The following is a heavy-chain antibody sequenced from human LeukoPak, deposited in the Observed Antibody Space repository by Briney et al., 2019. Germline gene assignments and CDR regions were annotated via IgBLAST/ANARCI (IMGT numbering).Heavy chain of an antibody. V-gene: IGHV4-59*08. CDR3: ARHIGGGIGDMDV. CDR1: GGSIGTYY. Sequence: SETLSLTCIVSGGSIGTYYWSWIQQSPGKGLEWIGYIYVTGSTRYNPYLQSRVTISVDTSRNQFFLKMSSVTAADTAVYYCARHIGGGIGDMDVWGTGTKVTVSS. CDR2: IYVTGST. J-gene: IGHJ6*03. D-gene: IGHD3-16*02.